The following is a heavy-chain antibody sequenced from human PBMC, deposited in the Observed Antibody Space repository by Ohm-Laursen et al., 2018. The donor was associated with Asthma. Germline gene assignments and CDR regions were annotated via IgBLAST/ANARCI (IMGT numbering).Heavy chain of an antibody. J-gene: IGHJ5*02. CDR3: ARDLAAAGNSWFDP. CDR2: IYYSGST. Sequence: GTLSLTCTVSGGSVSSGSYYWSWIRQPPGKGLEWIGYIYYSGSTNYNPSLKSRVTISVDTSKNQFSLKLSSVTAADTAVYYCARDLAAAGNSWFDPWGQGTLVTVSS. CDR1: GGSVSSGSYY. V-gene: IGHV4-61*01. D-gene: IGHD6-13*01.